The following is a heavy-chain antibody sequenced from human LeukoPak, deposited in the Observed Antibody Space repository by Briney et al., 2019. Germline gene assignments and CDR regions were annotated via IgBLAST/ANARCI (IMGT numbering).Heavy chain of an antibody. V-gene: IGHV3-23*01. Sequence: PGGSLRLSCTTSKFNFNSYGMTWVRQAPGRGLEWVSSISGSGGSTQYAASVQGRFTISRDNSKNTLYLQMNSLRAEDTAVYYCAKDPSGSYWGGSWFDPWGQGTLVTVSS. CDR2: ISGSGGST. D-gene: IGHD1-26*01. CDR1: KFNFNSYG. CDR3: AKDPSGSYWGGSWFDP. J-gene: IGHJ5*02.